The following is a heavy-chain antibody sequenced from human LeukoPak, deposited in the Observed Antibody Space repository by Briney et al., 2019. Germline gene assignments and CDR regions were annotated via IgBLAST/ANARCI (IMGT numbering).Heavy chain of an antibody. J-gene: IGHJ6*03. V-gene: IGHV1-8*03. CDR1: GGTFTSYD. CDR3: ARAPSVVYARRLYYYYYMDV. Sequence: GASVKVSCKASGGTFTSYDINWVRQATGQGLEWMGWMNPNSGNTGYAQKFQGRVTITRNTSISTAYMELSSLRSEDTAVYYCARAPSVVYARRLYYYYYMDVWGKGTTVTVSS. D-gene: IGHD2-8*02. CDR2: MNPNSGNT.